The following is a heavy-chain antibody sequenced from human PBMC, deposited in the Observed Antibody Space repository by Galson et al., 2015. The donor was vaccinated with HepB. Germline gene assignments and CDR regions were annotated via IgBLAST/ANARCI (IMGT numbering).Heavy chain of an antibody. V-gene: IGHV1-24*01. D-gene: IGHD2-2*01. J-gene: IGHJ4*02. CDR1: GYTLTELS. CDR2: FDPEDGET. Sequence: SVKVSCKVSGYTLTELSMHWVRQAPGKGLEWMGGFDPEDGETIYAQKFQGRVTMTEDTSTDTAYMELSSLRSEDTAVYYCATGRWDIVVVPAAIPYYFDYWGQGTLVTVSS. CDR3: ATGRWDIVVVPAAIPYYFDY.